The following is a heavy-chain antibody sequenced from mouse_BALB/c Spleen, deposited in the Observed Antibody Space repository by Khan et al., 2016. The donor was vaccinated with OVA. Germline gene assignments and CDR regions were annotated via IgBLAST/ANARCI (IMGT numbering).Heavy chain of an antibody. CDR3: ARQPYYHYNVMDY. J-gene: IGHJ4*01. D-gene: IGHD2-10*01. CDR1: GFSLTNYG. Sequence: QMQLEESGPGLVAPSQSLSITCTISGFSLTNYGIHWVRQPPGKGLEWLVVIWSDGSTTYNSALKSRLTISKDNSKSQVFLKMNSIQTDDTAMYCCARQPYYHYNVMDYWGQGTSVTVS. V-gene: IGHV2-6-1*01. CDR2: IWSDGST.